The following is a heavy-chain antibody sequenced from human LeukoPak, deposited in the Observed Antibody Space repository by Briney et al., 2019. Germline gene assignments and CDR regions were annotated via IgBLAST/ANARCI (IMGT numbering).Heavy chain of an antibody. CDR2: INPSGGST. CDR1: GYTFTSYY. D-gene: IGHD6-19*01. CDR3: ARAVAGNDAFDI. Sequence: ASVKVSCKASGYTFTSYYMHWVRQAPGQGLEWMGIINPSGGSTSYAQKFQGRVTMTRDTSTSTVYMELSSLRSEDTAVYCCARAVAGNDAFDIWGQGTMVTVSS. J-gene: IGHJ3*02. V-gene: IGHV1-46*01.